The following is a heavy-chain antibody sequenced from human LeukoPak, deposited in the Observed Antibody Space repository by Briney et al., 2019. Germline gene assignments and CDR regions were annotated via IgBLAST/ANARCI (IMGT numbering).Heavy chain of an antibody. CDR2: IYYSGST. CDR3: ARARTGVDV. Sequence: SDTLSLTCTVSGGSISSYYWSWLRQPPGKGLEWIGYIYYSGSTNHNPSLKSRVTISVDTSKNQFSLTLSSVTAADTAVYYCARARTGVDVWGQGTTVTVSS. J-gene: IGHJ6*02. D-gene: IGHD1-14*01. CDR1: GGSISSYY. V-gene: IGHV4-59*07.